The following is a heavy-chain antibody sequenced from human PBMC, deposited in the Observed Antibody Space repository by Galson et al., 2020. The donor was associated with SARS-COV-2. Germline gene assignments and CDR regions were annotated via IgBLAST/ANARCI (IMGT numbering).Heavy chain of an antibody. CDR1: GFSLSTSGMY. V-gene: IGHV2-70*11. D-gene: IGHD5-12*01. Sequence: SGPTLVKPTQPLTLTSTFPGFSLSTSGMYVSWIRQPPGKAREWLARTDWDDDKYYSTTLKTRLTISKDTSKNQVVLTMTNMDPVDTATYEGAREQATINRLDYWGQGTLVTVYS. CDR2: TDWDDDK. J-gene: IGHJ4*02. CDR3: AREQATINRLDY.